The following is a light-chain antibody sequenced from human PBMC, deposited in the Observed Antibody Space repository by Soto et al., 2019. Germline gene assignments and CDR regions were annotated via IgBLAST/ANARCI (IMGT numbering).Light chain of an antibody. V-gene: IGLV2-14*01. CDR2: DVS. CDR1: SSDIGAYNF. Sequence: QSALTQPASVSGSPGQSITISCTGTSSDIGAYNFVSWFQHHPGKAPKLVIYDVSDRPSGVSNRFSGSKSGNTASLTISGLQAEDEADYFCSSYRGTSTVVFGGGTKLTV. CDR3: SSYRGTSTVV. J-gene: IGLJ2*01.